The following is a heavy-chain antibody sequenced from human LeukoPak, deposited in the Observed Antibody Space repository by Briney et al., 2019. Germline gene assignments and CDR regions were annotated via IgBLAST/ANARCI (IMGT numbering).Heavy chain of an antibody. CDR3: TRDPTKLFDY. CDR1: GFTFGDYA. V-gene: IGHV3-49*04. J-gene: IGHJ4*02. CDR2: IRSKAYGGTT. Sequence: GGSLRLSCTGSGFTFGDYAMSWVRQAPGEGLEWVGFIRSKAYGGTTEYAASVKGRFTISRDDSKSIAYLQMNSLKTEDTAMYYCTRDPTKLFDYWGQGTLVTVSS.